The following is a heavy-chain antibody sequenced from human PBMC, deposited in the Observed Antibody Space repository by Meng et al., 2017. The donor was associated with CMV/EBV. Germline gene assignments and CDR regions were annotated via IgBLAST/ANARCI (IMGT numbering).Heavy chain of an antibody. Sequence: SVKVSCKASGGTFSNYAISWVRQAPGQGLEWMGGIIPIFGTANYAQKFQGRVTITTDESTSTAYMELSSLRSEDTAVYYCARERGYSYDPYAFDIWGQGTMVTVSS. CDR3: ARERGYSYDPYAFDI. D-gene: IGHD5-18*01. V-gene: IGHV1-69*05. CDR2: IIPIFGTA. J-gene: IGHJ3*02. CDR1: GGTFSNYA.